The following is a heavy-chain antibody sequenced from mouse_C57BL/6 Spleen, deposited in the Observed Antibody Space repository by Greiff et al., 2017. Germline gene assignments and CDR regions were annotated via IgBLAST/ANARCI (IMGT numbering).Heavy chain of an antibody. Sequence: QVHVKQPGTELVKPGASVKLSCKASGYTFTSYWMHWVKQRPGQGLEWIGNINPSNGGTNYNEKFKSKATLTVDKSSSTAYMQLSSLTSEASAVYYCARRPVVADWYFDVWGTGTTVTVSS. CDR1: GYTFTSYW. V-gene: IGHV1-53*01. D-gene: IGHD1-1*01. CDR3: ARRPVVADWYFDV. J-gene: IGHJ1*03. CDR2: INPSNGGT.